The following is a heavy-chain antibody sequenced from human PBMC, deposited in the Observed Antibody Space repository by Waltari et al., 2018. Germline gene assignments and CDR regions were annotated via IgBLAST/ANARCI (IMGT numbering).Heavy chain of an antibody. J-gene: IGHJ5*02. CDR1: GYSISSGYY. CDR3: ARHLSPYSSSSWIWFDP. Sequence: QVQLQESGPGLVKPSETLSLTCAVSGYSISSGYYWDWIRQPPGKGLEWIGSIYHSGSTYYNPSLKSRVTISVDTSKNQFSLKLSSVTAADTAVYYCARHLSPYSSSSWIWFDPWGQGTLVTVSS. CDR2: IYHSGST. D-gene: IGHD6-6*01. V-gene: IGHV4-38-2*01.